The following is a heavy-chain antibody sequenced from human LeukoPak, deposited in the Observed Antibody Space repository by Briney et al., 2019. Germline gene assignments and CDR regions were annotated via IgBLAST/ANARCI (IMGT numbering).Heavy chain of an antibody. D-gene: IGHD6-13*01. V-gene: IGHV4-34*01. CDR1: GGSFSGYC. CDR3: ARSPAAAGTEGWFDP. Sequence: PSETLSLTCAVYGGSFSGYCWSWIRQPPGKGLEWIGEINHSGSTNYNPSLKSRVTISVDTSKNQFSLKLSSVTAADTAVYYCARSPAAAGTEGWFDPWGQGTLVTVSS. CDR2: INHSGST. J-gene: IGHJ5*02.